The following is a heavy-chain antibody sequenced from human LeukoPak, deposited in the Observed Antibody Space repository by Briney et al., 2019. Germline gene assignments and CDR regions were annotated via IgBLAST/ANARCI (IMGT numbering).Heavy chain of an antibody. D-gene: IGHD3-10*01. CDR3: ARDLWDGSGSYFAFDI. CDR1: GFTFSDYY. Sequence: GGSLRLSCAASGFTFSDYYMSWIRQAPGKGLEWISYISSTGTTMYYTDSVKGRFTMSRDNTKNSLYLQMNSLRAEDTAVYYCARDLWDGSGSYFAFDIWGQGTMVTVSS. V-gene: IGHV3-11*01. J-gene: IGHJ3*02. CDR2: ISSTGTTM.